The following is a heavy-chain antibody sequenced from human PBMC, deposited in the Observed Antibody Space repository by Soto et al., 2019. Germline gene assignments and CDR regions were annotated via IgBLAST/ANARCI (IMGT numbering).Heavy chain of an antibody. Sequence: AGSLRLSCAASGVTFTRYSMNWVRQAPGKGLEWVSSISSTTNYIYYADSMKGRFTVSRDNAKNSVYLEMNSLSAEDTAVYYCARESEDLTSNFDYWGQGTLVTVSS. V-gene: IGHV3-21*01. J-gene: IGHJ4*02. CDR1: GVTFTRYS. CDR3: ARESEDLTSNFDY. CDR2: ISSTTNYI.